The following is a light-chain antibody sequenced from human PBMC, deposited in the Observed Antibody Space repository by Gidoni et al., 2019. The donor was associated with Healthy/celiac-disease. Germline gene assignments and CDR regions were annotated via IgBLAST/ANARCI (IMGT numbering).Light chain of an antibody. J-gene: IGLJ2*01. Sequence: SYVLTQPPSVYDAPGQTARITCGGNNLGSKSVHWYQQKPGQAPVLVVYDDSDRHSGIPERFSGSNSGNTATLTISRVEAGDEADYYCQVWDSSSDPGVVFGGGTKLTVL. V-gene: IGLV3-21*02. CDR2: DDS. CDR3: QVWDSSSDPGVV. CDR1: NLGSKS.